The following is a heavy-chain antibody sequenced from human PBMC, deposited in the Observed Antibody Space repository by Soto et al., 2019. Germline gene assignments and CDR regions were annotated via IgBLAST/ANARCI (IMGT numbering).Heavy chain of an antibody. CDR2: ISAYNGNT. CDR3: ARESGGIAAAPNNWFDP. CDR1: VYTNTSYG. J-gene: IGHJ5*02. D-gene: IGHD6-13*01. Sequence: EPSVTVSCKASVYTNTSYGISWVRQDTGQGLEWMGWISAYNGNTNYAQKLQGRVTMTTDTSTSTAYMELRSLRSDDTAVYYCARESGGIAAAPNNWFDPWGQGTLVTVSS. V-gene: IGHV1-18*01.